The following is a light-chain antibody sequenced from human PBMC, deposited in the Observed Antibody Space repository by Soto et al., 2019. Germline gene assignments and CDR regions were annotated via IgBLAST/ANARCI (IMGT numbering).Light chain of an antibody. CDR3: NSYTSTSAPYV. J-gene: IGLJ1*01. CDR2: DVS. CDR1: SSDVGGYSY. V-gene: IGLV2-14*01. Sequence: QSVLTQPVSVSGSPGQSITISCTGSSSDVGGYSYVSWYQQHPGKAPRLIIYDVSNRPSGVSNRFSGSKSGNTASLTISGLQAEDEADYYCNSYTSTSAPYVFGTGTKVTVL.